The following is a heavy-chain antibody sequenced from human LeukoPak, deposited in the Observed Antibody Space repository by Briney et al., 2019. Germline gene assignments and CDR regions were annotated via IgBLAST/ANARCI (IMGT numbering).Heavy chain of an antibody. D-gene: IGHD2-2*02. Sequence: ASVKVSCKASGGTFGSYAISWVRQAPGQGLEWMGRIIPILGIANYAQKFQGRVTITADKSTSTAYMELSSLRSEDTAVYYCARVGCSSTSCYTYYYGMDVWGQGTTVTVSS. V-gene: IGHV1-69*04. CDR2: IIPILGIA. J-gene: IGHJ6*02. CDR1: GGTFGSYA. CDR3: ARVGCSSTSCYTYYYGMDV.